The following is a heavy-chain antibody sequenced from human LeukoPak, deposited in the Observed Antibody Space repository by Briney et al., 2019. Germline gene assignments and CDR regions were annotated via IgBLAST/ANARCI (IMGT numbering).Heavy chain of an antibody. CDR1: GFTLSSYS. V-gene: IGHV3-48*04. J-gene: IGHJ4*02. Sequence: GGSLRLSCAASGFTLSSYSMNWVRQAPGKGLEWVSHISSGSSAIYYADSVKGRFTISRDNAKNSLYLQMNSLRAEDTAVYYCARDLGGATTPYYFDYWGQGTLVTVSS. CDR3: ARDLGGATTPYYFDY. D-gene: IGHD1-26*01. CDR2: ISSGSSAI.